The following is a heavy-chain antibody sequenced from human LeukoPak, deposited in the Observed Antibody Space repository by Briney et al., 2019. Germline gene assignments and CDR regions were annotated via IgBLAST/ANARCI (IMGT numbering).Heavy chain of an antibody. D-gene: IGHD3-10*01. Sequence: SVKVSCKASGGTFSSYAISWVRQAPGQGLEWMGRIIPILGIANYAQKFQGRVTITRDTSASTAYMELSSLRSEDTAVYYCARSKSGYYGSGSYESLDYWGQGTLVTVSS. CDR2: IIPILGIA. CDR3: ARSKSGYYGSGSYESLDY. V-gene: IGHV1-69*04. CDR1: GGTFSSYA. J-gene: IGHJ4*02.